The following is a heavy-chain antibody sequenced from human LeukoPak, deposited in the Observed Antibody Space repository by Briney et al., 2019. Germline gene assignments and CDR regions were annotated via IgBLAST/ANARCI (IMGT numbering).Heavy chain of an antibody. J-gene: IGHJ4*02. CDR2: IYHSGST. Sequence: PSETLSLTCAVSGGSISSGGYSWSWIRQPPGKGLEWIGYIYHSGSTYYNPSLRSRVTISVDRSKNQFSLKLSSVTAADTAVYYSARVWGGSYFDYWGQGTLVTFSS. CDR1: GGSISSGGYS. V-gene: IGHV4-30-2*01. CDR3: ARVWGGSYFDY. D-gene: IGHD1-26*01.